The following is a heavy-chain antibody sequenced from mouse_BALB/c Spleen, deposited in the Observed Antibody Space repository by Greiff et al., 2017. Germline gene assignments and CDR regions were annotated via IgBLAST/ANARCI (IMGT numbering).Heavy chain of an antibody. Sequence: EVQGVESGGGLVKPGGSLKLSCAASGFTFSSYTMSWVRQTPEKRLEWVATISSGGSYTYYPDSVKGRFTISRDNAKNTLYLQMSSLKSEDTAMYYCTREGNWHFDYWGQGTTLTVSS. V-gene: IGHV5-6-4*01. CDR1: GFTFSSYT. CDR2: ISSGGSYT. D-gene: IGHD4-1*01. J-gene: IGHJ2*01. CDR3: TREGNWHFDY.